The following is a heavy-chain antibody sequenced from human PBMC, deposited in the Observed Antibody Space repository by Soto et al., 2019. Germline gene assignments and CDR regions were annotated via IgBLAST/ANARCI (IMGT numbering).Heavy chain of an antibody. CDR3: ARRGPKGGRYANAFDM. V-gene: IGHV3-48*02. CDR1: GFTFISHS. D-gene: IGHD3-16*01. J-gene: IGHJ3*02. CDR2: ISSSTNTI. Sequence: GGSLRLSCAASGFTFISHSMNWVRQAPGKGLEWVSYISSSTNTIYYADSVKGRFTISRDNDKNSLFLQMNSLRDEDTAVYYCARRGPKGGRYANAFDMWGQGTTVTVSS.